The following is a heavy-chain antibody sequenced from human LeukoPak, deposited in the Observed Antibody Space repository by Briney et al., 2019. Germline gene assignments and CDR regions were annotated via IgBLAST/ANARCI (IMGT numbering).Heavy chain of an antibody. CDR2: ISAYNGNT. D-gene: IGHD6-13*01. J-gene: IGHJ4*02. CDR3: ARHHGVAAGTRLPPFDY. CDR1: GYTFTSYG. Sequence: ASVKVSCKASGYTFTSYGISWVRQAPGQGLEWMGWISAYNGNTNYAQKLQGRVTMTTDTSTSTAYMELRSLRSDDTVVYYWARHHGVAAGTRLPPFDYWGQETLVTVSS. V-gene: IGHV1-18*01.